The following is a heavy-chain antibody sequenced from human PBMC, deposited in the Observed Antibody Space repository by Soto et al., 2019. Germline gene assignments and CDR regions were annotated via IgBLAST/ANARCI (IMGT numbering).Heavy chain of an antibody. CDR2: IWYDGSNK. V-gene: IGHV3-33*01. D-gene: IGHD5-18*01. Sequence: QVQLVASGGGVVQPGKSLRLSCAASGFTFSTYGMHWVRQAPGKGLEWVAVIWYDGSNKYHGDSLQGRFTISRDNSKNTLYLQINTLRAEDTAVYYCGRDGALGDTAVVDSWGQGTLVTVSS. CDR1: GFTFSTYG. CDR3: GRDGALGDTAVVDS. J-gene: IGHJ4*02.